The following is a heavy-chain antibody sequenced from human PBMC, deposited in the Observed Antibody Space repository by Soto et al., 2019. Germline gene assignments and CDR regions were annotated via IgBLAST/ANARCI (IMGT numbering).Heavy chain of an antibody. Sequence: SETLSLTCTVSGGSISSYYWSWIRQPPGKGLEWIGYIYYSGSTNYNPSLKSRVTISVDTSKSQFSLKLSSVTAADTAVYYCARAPWAYCGGDCSPSWFDPWGQGTLVTVSS. CDR3: ARAPWAYCGGDCSPSWFDP. CDR2: IYYSGST. D-gene: IGHD2-21*02. CDR1: GGSISSYY. V-gene: IGHV4-59*01. J-gene: IGHJ5*02.